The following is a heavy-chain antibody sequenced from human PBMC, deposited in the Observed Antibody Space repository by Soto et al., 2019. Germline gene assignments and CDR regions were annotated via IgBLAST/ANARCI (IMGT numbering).Heavy chain of an antibody. CDR2: LSSTGVNT. CDR3: AKAASSGYI. CDR1: GFTFSSYV. Sequence: GGSLRLSCAASGFTFSSYVMSWVRQAPGKGLEWVSGLSSTGVNTYYADSVKGRFTISRDNSKNTLYLQMNSLRAEDTAVYYCAKAASSGYIWGQGTLVTVSS. D-gene: IGHD3-22*01. V-gene: IGHV3-23*01. J-gene: IGHJ4*02.